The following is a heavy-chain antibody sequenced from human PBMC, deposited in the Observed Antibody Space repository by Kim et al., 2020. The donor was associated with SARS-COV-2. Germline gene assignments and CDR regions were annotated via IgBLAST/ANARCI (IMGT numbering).Heavy chain of an antibody. D-gene: IGHD3-10*01. V-gene: IGHV3-23*01. J-gene: IGHJ4*02. CDR2: ISSSGAGT. Sequence: GGSLRLSCAASGFTFSSYAVSWVRQAPGKGLEWVSTISSSGAGTYYADSVKGRFTISRDNSKSTLYLQMNSLRAEDTAMYYCAKRGVRGDYYFDYWGQGALVPVSS. CDR3: AKRGVRGDYYFDY. CDR1: GFTFSSYA.